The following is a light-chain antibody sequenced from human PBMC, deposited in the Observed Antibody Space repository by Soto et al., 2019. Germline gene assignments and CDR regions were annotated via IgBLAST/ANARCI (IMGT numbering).Light chain of an antibody. CDR2: EVS. CDR3: SSYAGSNNLVV. V-gene: IGLV2-8*01. Sequence: QSALTQPPSASGSPGQSVTISCTGTSSDVGGYNYVSWYQQHPGKAPKLMIYEVSVRPSGVPDRFSGSKSGNTASLTVSWLQAEDEADYYCSSYAGSNNLVVFGGGTKLTVL. J-gene: IGLJ3*02. CDR1: SSDVGGYNY.